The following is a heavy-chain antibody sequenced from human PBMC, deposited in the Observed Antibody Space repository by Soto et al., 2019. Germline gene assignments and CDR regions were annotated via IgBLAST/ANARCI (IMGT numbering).Heavy chain of an antibody. V-gene: IGHV4-30-2*01. CDR2: IYHSGST. J-gene: IGHJ4*02. D-gene: IGHD3-22*01. CDR1: GGSISSGGYS. Sequence: SETLSLTCAVSGGSISSGGYSWSWIRQPPGKGLEWIGYIYHSGSTYYNPSLKSRVTISVDRSKNQFSLKLSSVTAADTAVYYCARGNDSSGSFDYWGQGTLVTVSS. CDR3: ARGNDSSGSFDY.